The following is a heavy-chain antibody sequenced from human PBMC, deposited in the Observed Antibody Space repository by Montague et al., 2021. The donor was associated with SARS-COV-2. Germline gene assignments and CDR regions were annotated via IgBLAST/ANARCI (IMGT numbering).Heavy chain of an antibody. V-gene: IGHV4-38-2*01. Sequence: SETLSLTCSASGFSISSGFYWAWIRQSPGKGPEWIGTVYHSGYTXXNPXXXGRVTVSIDTSKNQFSLTVTSVTAADTAVYFCARRGYTGSDYFDYWGQGTLVTVSS. CDR3: ARRGYTGSDYFDY. D-gene: IGHD5-12*01. CDR2: VYHSGYT. J-gene: IGHJ4*02. CDR1: GFSISSGFY.